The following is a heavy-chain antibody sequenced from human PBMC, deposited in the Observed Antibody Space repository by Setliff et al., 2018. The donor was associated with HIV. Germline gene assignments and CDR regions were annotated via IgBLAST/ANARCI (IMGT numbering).Heavy chain of an antibody. CDR1: GGFISSGDYY. V-gene: IGHV4-39*07. CDR2: IYHDGRT. J-gene: IGHJ3*01. Sequence: SETLSLTCTVSGGFISSGDYYWSWIRRSPGKGLEWIGSIYHDGRTYYSPSLKSRVTISVDTSRDQFSLQLTSVTAADTAVYYCARAPPGIQNDAFDVWGQGTMVTVSS. CDR3: ARAPPGIQNDAFDV.